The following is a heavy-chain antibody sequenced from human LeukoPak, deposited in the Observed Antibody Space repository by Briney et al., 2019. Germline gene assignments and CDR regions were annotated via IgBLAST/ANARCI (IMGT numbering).Heavy chain of an antibody. CDR1: GYSFTSYW. CDR2: IYPGDSIP. CDR3: ARQPPGEGAFDI. J-gene: IGHJ3*02. V-gene: IGHV5-51*01. Sequence: GEPLKISCKGSGYSFTSYWIGWVRQMPGKGLEWMGIIYPGDSIPAYNPSFQGHVSISVDKSISTAYLHLSSLKASDTAVYYCARQPPGEGAFDIWGQGTMVTVSS. D-gene: IGHD4-17*01.